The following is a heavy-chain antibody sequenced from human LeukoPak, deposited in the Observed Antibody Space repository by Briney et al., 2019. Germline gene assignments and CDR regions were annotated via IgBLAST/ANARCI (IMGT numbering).Heavy chain of an antibody. CDR2: ISGSVRST. J-gene: IGHJ3*02. CDR1: GFTFSSYG. V-gene: IGHV3-23*01. D-gene: IGHD1-26*01. Sequence: PGGSLRLSCAASGFTFSSYGMSWVRQAPEKGLEWVSGISGSVRSTYYADSVKGRFTISRDNAKNSLYLQMNSLRAEDTALYYCARDRGELGAFDIWGQGTMVTVSS. CDR3: ARDRGELGAFDI.